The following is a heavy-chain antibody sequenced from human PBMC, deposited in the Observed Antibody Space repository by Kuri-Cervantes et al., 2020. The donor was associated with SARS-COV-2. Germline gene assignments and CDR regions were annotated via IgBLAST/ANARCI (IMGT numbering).Heavy chain of an antibody. CDR1: GYILSELS. D-gene: IGHD4-17*01. Sequence: ASVKVSCKVSGYILSELSIYWVRQAPGKGLEWMGGFDPEDGRTIYAQEFQGRVTMTEDTSTDTAYMELSSLRSEDTAVYYCAIGCDYVDWYFDLWGRGTLVTVSS. CDR2: FDPEDGRT. J-gene: IGHJ2*01. V-gene: IGHV1-24*01. CDR3: AIGCDYVDWYFDL.